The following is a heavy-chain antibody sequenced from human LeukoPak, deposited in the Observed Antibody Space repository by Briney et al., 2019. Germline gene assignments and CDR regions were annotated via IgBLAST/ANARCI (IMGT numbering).Heavy chain of an antibody. Sequence: GGSLRLSCAASGFSFSSYRMNWVRQAPGKGLEWVSSVSNSGDYIHYADSVKGRFTISRDNSKNSLYLQMNSLRAEDAAVYYCARWGRTYNILTGYSYWGQGTLVTVSS. V-gene: IGHV3-21*06. CDR3: ARWGRTYNILTGYSY. CDR1: GFSFSSYR. CDR2: VSNSGDYI. J-gene: IGHJ4*02. D-gene: IGHD3-9*01.